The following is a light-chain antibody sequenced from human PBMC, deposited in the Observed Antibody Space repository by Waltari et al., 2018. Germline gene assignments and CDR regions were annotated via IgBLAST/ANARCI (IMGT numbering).Light chain of an antibody. J-gene: IGKJ1*01. V-gene: IGKV3-11*01. CDR3: QQRRNWPWT. CDR2: DAF. CDR1: QNIDSY. Sequence: ETVLTQSPATLSLSPGDRATFSCRASQNIDSYLAWYQQKPGQALRFLIFDAFNRPTGIPARFSGSRDGTEFNLTISSLESEDFAIYYCQQRRNWPWTFGQGTRVEIK.